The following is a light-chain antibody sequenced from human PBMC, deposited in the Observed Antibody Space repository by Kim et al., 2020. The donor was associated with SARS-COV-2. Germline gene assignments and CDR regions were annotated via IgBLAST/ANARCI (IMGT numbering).Light chain of an antibody. J-gene: IGKJ1*01. CDR2: AAS. Sequence: DIQMTQSPSSLSASVGDRVTITCRAIQSISSYFNWYQQKPGKAPKLLIYAASSLQSGVPSRFSGSGSGTDFTLTIGSLQPEDFETYYGQKRNSTPRTFGEGTKMDI. CDR3: QKRNSTPRT. CDR1: QSISSY. V-gene: IGKV1-39*01.